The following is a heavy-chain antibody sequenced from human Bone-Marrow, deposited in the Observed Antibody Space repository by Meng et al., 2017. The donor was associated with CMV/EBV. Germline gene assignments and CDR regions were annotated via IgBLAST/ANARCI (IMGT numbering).Heavy chain of an antibody. V-gene: IGHV3-33*03. D-gene: IGHD3-16*01. CDR3: AKDGGGGNSHDGFDV. CDR2: VWSDGSNQ. J-gene: IGHJ3*01. Sequence: GESLKISCATSGFTFSTLAMHWVRQAPGKGLEWVAVVWSDGSNQYYADPVKGRFTISRDNPQNSLYVQMNSLRGEAAAIYYRAKDGGGGNSHDGFDVWGQGTTVTVSS. CDR1: GFTFSTLA.